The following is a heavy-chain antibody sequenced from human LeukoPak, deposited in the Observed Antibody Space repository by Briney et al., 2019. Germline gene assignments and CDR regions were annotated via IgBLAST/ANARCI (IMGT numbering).Heavy chain of an antibody. J-gene: IGHJ4*02. CDR1: GYTFTSYD. D-gene: IGHD1-20*01. CDR3: ARDGELTGTTFGYYFDY. V-gene: IGHV1-8*01. CDR2: MNPNSGNT. Sequence: ASVKVSCKASGYTFTSYDINWVRQATGQGLEWMGWMNPNSGNTGYAQKFQGRVTMTRSTSISTAYMELSSLRSEDTAVYYCARDGELTGTTFGYYFDYWGQGTLVTVSS.